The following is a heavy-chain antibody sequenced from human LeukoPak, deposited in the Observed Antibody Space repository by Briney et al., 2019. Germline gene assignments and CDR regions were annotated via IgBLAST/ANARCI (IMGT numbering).Heavy chain of an antibody. CDR2: IYSDDTT. Sequence: GGSLRLSCAASGFTVSYMSWVGQAPGKGLEWVSLIYSDDTTYYADSVKGRFTISRDNSKNTLYLQMNSLRVEDTAVYYCAKDRNSGTSEYLDYWGQGTLVTVSS. J-gene: IGHJ4*02. D-gene: IGHD1-26*01. CDR3: AKDRNSGTSEYLDY. V-gene: IGHV3-53*01. CDR1: GFTVSY.